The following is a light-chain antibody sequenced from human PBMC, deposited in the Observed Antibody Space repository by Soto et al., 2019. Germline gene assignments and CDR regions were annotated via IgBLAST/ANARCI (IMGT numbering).Light chain of an antibody. CDR1: SSDVGGYNY. Sequence: QSALTQPASVSGSPGQSITISCTGTSSDVGGYNYVSWYQQHPGKAPKLMIYDVDNRPSGVSNRFSASKSGNTASLTISGLQAEDEPDYYCSSYTSSNTVVFGGGTQLTVL. V-gene: IGLV2-14*01. J-gene: IGLJ7*01. CDR3: SSYTSSNTVV. CDR2: DVD.